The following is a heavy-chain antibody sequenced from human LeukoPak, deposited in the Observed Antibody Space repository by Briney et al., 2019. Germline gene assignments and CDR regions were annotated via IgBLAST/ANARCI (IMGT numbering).Heavy chain of an antibody. CDR1: GGSFSGYY. CDR2: ISGSGGST. V-gene: IGHV3-23*01. CDR3: AKTPDYGVSVVYYFDY. Sequence: PSETLSLTCAVYGGSFSGYYWSSIRQPPGKGLECVSAISGSGGSTYYADCVKGRFTISRDNSKNTLYLQMNSLRAEDTAVYYCAKTPDYGVSVVYYFDYWGQGTLVTVSS. J-gene: IGHJ4*02. D-gene: IGHD4-17*01.